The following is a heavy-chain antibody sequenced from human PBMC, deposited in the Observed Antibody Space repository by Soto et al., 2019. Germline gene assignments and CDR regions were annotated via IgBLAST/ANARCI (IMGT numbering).Heavy chain of an antibody. CDR1: GYTFTSYA. D-gene: IGHD1-20*01. Sequence: ASVKVSCKASGYTFTSYAMHWVRQAPGQRLEWMGWINAGNGNTKYSQKFQGRVTITRDTSAGTAYMELSSLRSEDTAVYYCARGITLPTPLYYWGQGTLVTVSS. CDR3: ARGITLPTPLYY. V-gene: IGHV1-3*01. CDR2: INAGNGNT. J-gene: IGHJ4*02.